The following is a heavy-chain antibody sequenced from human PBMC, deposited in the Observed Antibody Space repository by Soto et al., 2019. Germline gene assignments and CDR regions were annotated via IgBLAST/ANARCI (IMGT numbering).Heavy chain of an antibody. Sequence: QVQLRESGPGLVKPSGTLSLTCAVSGGSISSSNWWSWVRQPPGKGLEWIGEIYHSGSTNYNPSPKSRFTISVDKSKNQFSLKPSSVTAADTAVYYCARGGGVATIDYWGQGTLVTVSS. CDR2: IYHSGST. V-gene: IGHV4-4*02. D-gene: IGHD2-15*01. CDR3: ARGGGVATIDY. J-gene: IGHJ4*02. CDR1: GGSISSSNW.